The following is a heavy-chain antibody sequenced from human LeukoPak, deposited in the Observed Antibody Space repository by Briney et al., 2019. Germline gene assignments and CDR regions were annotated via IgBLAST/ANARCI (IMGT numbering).Heavy chain of an antibody. CDR1: GFTFSSYA. J-gene: IGHJ4*02. V-gene: IGHV3-30-3*01. CDR2: ISYDGSNK. CDR3: VVAATDY. Sequence: GGSLRLSCAASGFTFSSYAMHWVRQAPGKGLEWVAVISYDGSNKYYADSVKGRFTISRDNSKNTLYLQMNSLRAEDTAVYYCVVAATDYWGQGTLVTVSS. D-gene: IGHD2-15*01.